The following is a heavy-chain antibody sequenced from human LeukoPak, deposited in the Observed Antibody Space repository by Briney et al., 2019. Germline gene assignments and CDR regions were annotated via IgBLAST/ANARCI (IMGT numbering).Heavy chain of an antibody. V-gene: IGHV4-34*01. CDR1: GGSFSGYY. CDR3: ARQLDHGDYDY. Sequence: PSETLSLTCAVYGGSFSGYYWSWIRQPPGKGLEWIGEINHSGSTNYNPSLKSRVTISVDTSKYQFSLKVSSVTAADTAMYYCARQLDHGDYDYWGQGTQVTVSS. CDR2: INHSGST. J-gene: IGHJ4*01. D-gene: IGHD4-17*01.